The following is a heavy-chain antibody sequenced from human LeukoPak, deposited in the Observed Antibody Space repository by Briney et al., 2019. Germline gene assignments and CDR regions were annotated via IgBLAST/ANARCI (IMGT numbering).Heavy chain of an antibody. CDR1: GFTFSSYG. J-gene: IGHJ4*02. CDR3: ARDLNTVTTSLGGY. Sequence: GGSLRLSCAASGFTFSSYGMHWVRQAPGKGLEWVAVIWYDGSNKYYADSVKGRFTISRDNSKNTLYLQMNSPRAEDTAVYYCARDLNTVTTSLGGYWGQGTLVTVSS. D-gene: IGHD4-4*01. V-gene: IGHV3-33*08. CDR2: IWYDGSNK.